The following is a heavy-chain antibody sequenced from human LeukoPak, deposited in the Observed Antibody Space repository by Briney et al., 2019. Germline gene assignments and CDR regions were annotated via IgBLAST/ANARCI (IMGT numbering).Heavy chain of an antibody. CDR2: IYYSGST. V-gene: IGHV4-59*08. J-gene: IGHJ4*02. D-gene: IGHD3-10*01. CDR3: ARASFGEENLLRFDY. Sequence: SETLSLTCTVSGGSISSYYWSWIRQPPGKGLEWIGYIYYSGSTNYNPSLKSRVTISVDTSKNQFSLKLSSVTAADTAVYYCARASFGEENLLRFDYWGQGTLVTVSS. CDR1: GGSISSYY.